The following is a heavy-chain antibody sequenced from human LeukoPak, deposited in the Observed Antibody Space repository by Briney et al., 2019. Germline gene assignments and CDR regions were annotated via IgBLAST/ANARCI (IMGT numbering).Heavy chain of an antibody. Sequence: RASVKVSCKASGYTFTNYGITWVRQAPGQGLEWMGWISAHDGTRNYALKHEDRVTMTTDTSTSTAYKELRGLRSDDTAVYYCARRFTLYSSGRFYFDYWGQGTLVTVSS. CDR3: ARRFTLYSSGRFYFDY. D-gene: IGHD6-19*01. J-gene: IGHJ4*02. CDR2: ISAHDGTR. CDR1: GYTFTNYG. V-gene: IGHV1-18*01.